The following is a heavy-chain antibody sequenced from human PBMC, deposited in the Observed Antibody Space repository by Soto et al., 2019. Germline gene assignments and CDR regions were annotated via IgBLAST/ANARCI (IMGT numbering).Heavy chain of an antibody. D-gene: IGHD3-3*01. CDR1: GFTVSSNY. CDR2: IYSGGST. CDR3: ARGGGYDFWSGYYYYYYYMDV. Sequence: GGSLRLSCAASGFTVSSNYMSWVRQAPGKGLEWVSVIYSGGSTYYADSGKGGFTISKDNSKNTLYLEMNSLRAEGTAVYYCARGGGYDFWSGYYYYYYYMDVWGKGTTVTVSS. J-gene: IGHJ6*03. V-gene: IGHV3-66*01.